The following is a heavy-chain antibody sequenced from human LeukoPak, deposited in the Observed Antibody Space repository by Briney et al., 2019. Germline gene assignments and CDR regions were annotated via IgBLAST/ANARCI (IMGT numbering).Heavy chain of an antibody. CDR3: TRRIEGGYYYYGMDV. CDR1: GFIFSGSA. V-gene: IGHV3-73*01. J-gene: IGHJ6*02. CDR2: IRTKANSYAT. D-gene: IGHD2-15*01. Sequence: VQLVESGGGVVQPGRSLRLSCAASGFIFSGSAIHWVRQASGKGLEWVGRIRTKANSYATSYAASVKGRFTISRDDSNNTAYLQMNSLKTEDTAIYYCTRRIEGGYYYYGMDVWGHGTAVTVSS.